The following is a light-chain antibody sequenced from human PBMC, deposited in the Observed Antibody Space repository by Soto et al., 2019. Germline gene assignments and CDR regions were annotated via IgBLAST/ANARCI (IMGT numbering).Light chain of an antibody. CDR1: QSVSSSY. J-gene: IGKJ3*01. V-gene: IGKV3-20*01. CDR3: QQYGGSLLFT. Sequence: EIVLTQSPGTLSLPPGERATLSCRASQSVSSSYLDCYQQKPGQAPRLLIYSASSRATGIPDMFSGSGSGTDLALSISRLEPEDFAGYYCQQYGGSLLFTFGAGTKVDI. CDR2: SAS.